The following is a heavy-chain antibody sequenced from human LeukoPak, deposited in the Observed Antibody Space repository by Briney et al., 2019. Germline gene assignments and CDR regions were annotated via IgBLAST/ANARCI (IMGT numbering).Heavy chain of an antibody. CDR2: LSTTSDYI. J-gene: IGHJ5*02. CDR1: GFTFSIYN. D-gene: IGHD1-26*01. CDR3: VRAGASSGSYFWFDP. Sequence: SGGSLRLSCAASGFTFSIYNMNWVRQAPGKGLEWVSSLSTTSDYIYYADSVKGRFTISRDNARNSLYLQMNSLRAEDTAVYYCVRAGASSGSYFWFDPWGQGTLVTVSS. V-gene: IGHV3-21*01.